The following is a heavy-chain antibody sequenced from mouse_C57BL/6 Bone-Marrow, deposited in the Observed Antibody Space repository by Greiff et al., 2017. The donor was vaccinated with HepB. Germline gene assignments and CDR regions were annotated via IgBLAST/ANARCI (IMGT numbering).Heavy chain of an antibody. Sequence: EVQLVESGGGLVQPKGSLKLSCAASGFTFNTYAMHWVRQAPGKGLEWVARIRSKSSNYATYYADSVKDRFTISRDDSQSMLYLQMNNLKTEDTAMYYCVRRAGTASNWYFDVWGTGTTVTVSS. CDR1: GFTFNTYA. D-gene: IGHD3-3*01. CDR2: IRSKSSNYAT. V-gene: IGHV10-3*01. CDR3: VRRAGTASNWYFDV. J-gene: IGHJ1*03.